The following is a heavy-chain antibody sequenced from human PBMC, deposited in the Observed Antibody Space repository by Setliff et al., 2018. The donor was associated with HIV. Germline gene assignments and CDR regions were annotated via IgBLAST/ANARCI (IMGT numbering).Heavy chain of an antibody. V-gene: IGHV2-70*11. D-gene: IGHD3-10*01. CDR2: IDWDDAK. CDR1: WFSLSPRGMS. Sequence: SGPTLVNPTQTLTLTCTFSWFSLSPRGMSVSWIRQPPGKALEWLARIDWDDAKYYSTSLKTRLTISKDTSKNQVVLTMTNMDPVDTATYYGARGSESLTYFDNLGPGTLVTVSS. J-gene: IGHJ4*02. CDR3: ARGSESLTYFDN.